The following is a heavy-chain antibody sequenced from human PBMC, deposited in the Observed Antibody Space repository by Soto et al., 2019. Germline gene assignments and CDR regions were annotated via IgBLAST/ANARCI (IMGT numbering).Heavy chain of an antibody. V-gene: IGHV3-7*01. J-gene: IGHJ4*02. CDR3: ARDVKVALNVPTGGFDF. D-gene: IGHD5-12*01. CDR1: GLTFSNYW. Sequence: GGSLRLSCAASGLTFSNYWMSWVRQAPGKGLEWVANIKQDGSEQYYSDSVKGRFTISRDNAKNSLYLQMNSLRAEDTAVYYCARDVKVALNVPTGGFDFWGPGTLVTVSS. CDR2: IKQDGSEQ.